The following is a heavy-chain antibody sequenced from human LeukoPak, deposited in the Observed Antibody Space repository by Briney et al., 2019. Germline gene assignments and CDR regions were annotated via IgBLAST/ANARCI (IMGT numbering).Heavy chain of an antibody. V-gene: IGHV4-39*01. CDR3: ARGWDYYGSGSYPTTDFDY. CDR1: GGSISSTSYY. D-gene: IGHD3-10*01. Sequence: SETLSLTCTVSGGSISSTSYYWAWIRQPPGKGLEWIGNVHYSGSTYYNPSLKSRVTISVDASKNQFSLKLSSVTAADTAVYYCARGWDYYGSGSYPTTDFDYWGQGTLVTVSS. J-gene: IGHJ4*02. CDR2: VHYSGST.